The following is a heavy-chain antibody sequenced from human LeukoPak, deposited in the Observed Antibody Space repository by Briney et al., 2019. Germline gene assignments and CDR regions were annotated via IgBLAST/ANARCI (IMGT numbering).Heavy chain of an antibody. CDR3: ARVSSSWYQDWYFDL. V-gene: IGHV4-61*02. CDR1: GGSVSSGSYY. Sequence: PSETLSLTCTVSGGSVSSGSYYWSWIRQPAGKGLEWIGRMYTSGRSNYNPSLKSRVTISIDKAMNQFSLKLTSVTAADTAVYYCARVSSSWYQDWYFDLWGRGTVVTVSS. J-gene: IGHJ2*01. CDR2: MYTSGRS. D-gene: IGHD6-13*01.